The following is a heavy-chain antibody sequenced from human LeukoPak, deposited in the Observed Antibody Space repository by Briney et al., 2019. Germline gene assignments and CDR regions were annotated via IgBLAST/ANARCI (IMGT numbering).Heavy chain of an antibody. Sequence: GGSLRLSCAASGFTFSSYSMNWVRQAPGKGLEWVSSISSSSSYIYYADSVKGRFTISRDNAKNSLYLQMNSLRAEDTAVYYCARDRVGATPPWYYYYMDVWGKGTTVTISS. CDR2: ISSSSSYI. CDR1: GFTFSSYS. CDR3: ARDRVGATPPWYYYYMDV. V-gene: IGHV3-21*01. J-gene: IGHJ6*03. D-gene: IGHD1-26*01.